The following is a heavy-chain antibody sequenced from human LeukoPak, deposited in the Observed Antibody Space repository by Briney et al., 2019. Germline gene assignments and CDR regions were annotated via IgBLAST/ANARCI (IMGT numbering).Heavy chain of an antibody. D-gene: IGHD3-10*01. J-gene: IGHJ4*02. CDR1: GGSFSGYY. Sequence: SETLSLTCAVYGGSFSGYYWSWIRQPPGKGLEWIGEINHSGSTNYNPSLKSRVTISVDTSKNQFSLKLSSVTAADTAVYYCARGRYYGSGSYFGFPFDYWGREPWSPSPQ. CDR2: INHSGST. CDR3: ARGRYYGSGSYFGFPFDY. V-gene: IGHV4-34*01.